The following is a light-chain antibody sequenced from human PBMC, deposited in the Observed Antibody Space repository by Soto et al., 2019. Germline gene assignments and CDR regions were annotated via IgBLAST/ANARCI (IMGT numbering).Light chain of an antibody. J-gene: IGLJ2*01. Sequence: QSVLTQPPSASGTPGQRVTISCSGSNSNIGRNPVNWYQHLPGTAPKLLIYSNNQRPSGVPDRFSGSRSGTSASLAISGLQSEDEADYYCASWDDSLNGVVFGGGTKLTVL. CDR3: ASWDDSLNGVV. CDR2: SNN. CDR1: NSNIGRNP. V-gene: IGLV1-44*01.